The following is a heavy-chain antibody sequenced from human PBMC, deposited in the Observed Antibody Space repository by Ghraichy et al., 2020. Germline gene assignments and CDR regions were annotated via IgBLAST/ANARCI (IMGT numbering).Heavy chain of an antibody. CDR2: IYYSGST. V-gene: IGHV4-59*01. J-gene: IGHJ5*02. D-gene: IGHD3-22*01. Sequence: SETLSLTCTVSGGSISSYYWSWIRQPPGKGLEWIGYIYYSGSTNYNPSLKSRVTISVDTSKNQFSQKLSSVTAADTAVYYCARAPNYYDSSGYYRGGSGPFDPWGQGTLVTVSS. CDR3: ARAPNYYDSSGYYRGGSGPFDP. CDR1: GGSISSYY.